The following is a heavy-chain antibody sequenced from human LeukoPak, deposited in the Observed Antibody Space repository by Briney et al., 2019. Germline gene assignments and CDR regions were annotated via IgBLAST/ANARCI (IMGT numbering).Heavy chain of an antibody. J-gene: IGHJ5*02. D-gene: IGHD6-19*01. CDR3: ARRDSIGWFDP. CDR2: IYYSGST. CDR1: GGSISSSSYY. V-gene: IGHV4-39*01. Sequence: PSETLSLTCTVSGGSISSSSYYWGWIRQPPGKGLEWIGSIYYSGSTYYNPSLKSRVTISVDTSKNQFSLKLSSVTAADTAVYYCARRDSIGWFDPWGQGTLVTVSS.